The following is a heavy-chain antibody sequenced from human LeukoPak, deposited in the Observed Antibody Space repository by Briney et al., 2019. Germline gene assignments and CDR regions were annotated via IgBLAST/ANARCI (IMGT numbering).Heavy chain of an antibody. V-gene: IGHV1-8*01. J-gene: IGHJ4*02. CDR3: ARAGDIRRGGLGYYDYIWGSYRYTLPDY. Sequence: ASVKVSCKASGYTFTSYDINWVRQATGQGLEWMGWMNPSSGNTGYAQKFQGRVTMTRNTSISTAYMELSSLRSEDTAVYYCARAGDIRRGGLGYYDYIWGSYRYTLPDYWGQGTLVTVSS. CDR1: GYTFTSYD. CDR2: MNPSSGNT. D-gene: IGHD3-16*02.